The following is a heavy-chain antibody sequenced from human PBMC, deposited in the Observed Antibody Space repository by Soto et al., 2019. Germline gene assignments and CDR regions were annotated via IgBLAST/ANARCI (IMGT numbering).Heavy chain of an antibody. Sequence: LRLSCAASGFTFSSYEMNWVRQAPGKGLEWVSYISSSGSTIYYADSVKGRFTISRDNAKNSLYLQMNSLRAEDTAVYYCARVNGYYYDSSGYHDAFDIWGQGTMVTVSS. CDR3: ARVNGYYYDSSGYHDAFDI. D-gene: IGHD3-22*01. J-gene: IGHJ3*02. CDR1: GFTFSSYE. CDR2: ISSSGSTI. V-gene: IGHV3-48*03.